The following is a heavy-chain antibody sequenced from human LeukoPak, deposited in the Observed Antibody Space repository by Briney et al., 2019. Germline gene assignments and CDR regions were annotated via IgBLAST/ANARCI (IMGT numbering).Heavy chain of an antibody. CDR3: ARDLDCTGTSCYGLRAFFDI. CDR2: ISNSGSTM. CDR1: GFTFSSYE. V-gene: IGHV3-48*03. D-gene: IGHD2-2*01. Sequence: PGGSLRLSCGASGFTFSSYEMNWVRQAPGKGLEWVSYISNSGSTMYYADSVKGRFTISRDNAKNSLYLQMNSLRVEDTALYYCARDLDCTGTSCYGLRAFFDIWGQGTLVTVSS. J-gene: IGHJ3*02.